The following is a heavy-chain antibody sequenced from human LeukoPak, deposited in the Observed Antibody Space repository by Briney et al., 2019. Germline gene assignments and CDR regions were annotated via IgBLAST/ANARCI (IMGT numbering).Heavy chain of an antibody. CDR3: ARGDWFDP. CDR2: VSGCNGNT. J-gene: IGHJ5*02. D-gene: IGHD2-21*01. Sequence: ASVKVSCKASGYTFTSYDINWVRQAPGQGLEWMGWVSGCNGNTNYAQKFEGRVAMTTDTSSSTAYMELRSLRSDDTAIYYCARGDWFDPWGQGTLVTVSS. CDR1: GYTFTSYD. V-gene: IGHV1-18*01.